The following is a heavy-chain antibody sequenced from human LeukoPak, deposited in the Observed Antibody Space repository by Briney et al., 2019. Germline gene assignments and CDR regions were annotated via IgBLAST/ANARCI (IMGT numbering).Heavy chain of an antibody. D-gene: IGHD6-13*01. CDR2: ISYDGSNK. CDR3: AKDEGSSWYGSIPFDY. Sequence: GRSLRLSCAASGFTVSSYGMHWVRQAPGKGLEWVAVISYDGSNKYYADSVKGRFTISRDNSKNTLYLQMNSLRAEDTAVYYCAKDEGSSWYGSIPFDYWGQGTLVTVSS. CDR1: GFTVSSYG. J-gene: IGHJ4*02. V-gene: IGHV3-30*18.